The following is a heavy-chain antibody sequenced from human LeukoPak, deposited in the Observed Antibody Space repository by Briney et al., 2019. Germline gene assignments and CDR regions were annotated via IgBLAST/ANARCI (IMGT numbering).Heavy chain of an antibody. CDR1: GYSISSGYY. D-gene: IGHD3-22*01. CDR2: IYHSGTT. J-gene: IGHJ4*02. CDR3: ARAYYYDGRASHYFDY. Sequence: SETLSLTGAVSGYSISSGYYWGWIRQPPGKGLEWIGSIYHSGTTYSNPSLKSRVTISVDTSKNQFSLKLSSVTAADTAVYYCARAYYYDGRASHYFDYWGQGTLVTVSS. V-gene: IGHV4-38-2*01.